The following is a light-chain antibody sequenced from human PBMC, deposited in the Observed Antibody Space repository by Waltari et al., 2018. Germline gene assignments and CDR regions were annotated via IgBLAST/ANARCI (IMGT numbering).Light chain of an antibody. CDR2: EVT. Sequence: QSVLTQPASVSGSPGQSITISCTGTSRDIGFYNYVSWYQQHPGKAPKLLIFEVTDRPSGVSFRFPGSKSGNTASLTISGLQTEDEADYYCSSFSHDNTLVFGGGTKLTVL. J-gene: IGLJ3*02. CDR3: SSFSHDNTLV. CDR1: SRDIGFYNY. V-gene: IGLV2-14*03.